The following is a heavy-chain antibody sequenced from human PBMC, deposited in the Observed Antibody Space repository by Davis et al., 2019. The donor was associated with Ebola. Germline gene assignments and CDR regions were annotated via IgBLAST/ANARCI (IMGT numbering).Heavy chain of an antibody. CDR1: GGSFSGYY. Sequence: MPSETLSLTCAVYGGSFSGYYWSWIRQPPGKGLEWIGYIYYSGSTNYNPSLKSRVTISVDTSKNQFSLKLSSVTAADTAVYYCTTTVVTHGRTFDIWGQGTMVTVSS. J-gene: IGHJ3*02. V-gene: IGHV4-59*12. D-gene: IGHD4-23*01. CDR2: IYYSGST. CDR3: TTTVVTHGRTFDI.